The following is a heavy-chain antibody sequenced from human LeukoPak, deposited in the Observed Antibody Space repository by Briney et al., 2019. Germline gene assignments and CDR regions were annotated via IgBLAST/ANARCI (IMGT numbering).Heavy chain of an antibody. CDR1: GYSISSDYY. V-gene: IGHV4-38-2*01. J-gene: IGHJ4*02. CDR3: ARVRSRSSSLMGGYLDY. CDR2: IYHSGST. Sequence: PSETLSLTCAVSGYSISSDYYWGWIRQPPGKGLEWIGIIYHSGSTYYNPSVKSRFTISVDMSQNHFYLKLSSVTAADTAVYYCARVRSRSSSLMGGYLDYCGQGTLVTVSS. D-gene: IGHD6-13*01.